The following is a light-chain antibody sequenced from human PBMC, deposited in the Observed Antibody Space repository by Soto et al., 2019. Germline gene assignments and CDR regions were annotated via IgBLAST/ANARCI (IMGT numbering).Light chain of an antibody. CDR2: DVT. CDR3: SSYRRGSTYV. J-gene: IGLJ1*01. V-gene: IGLV2-14*03. Sequence: QSVLTQPASVSGSPGQSITVSCTGTSSDVGGYNYVSWYQQRPGKAPRLMIYDVTNRPSGVSDRFSGSKSGNTASLPISGLQAEDEADYYCSSYRRGSTYVFGTGTKVTVL. CDR1: SSDVGGYNY.